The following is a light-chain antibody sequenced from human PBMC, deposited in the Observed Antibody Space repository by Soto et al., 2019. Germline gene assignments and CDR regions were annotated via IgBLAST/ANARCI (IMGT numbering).Light chain of an antibody. V-gene: IGKV1-5*03. CDR1: QSIDNW. CDR3: QQCNTYST. CDR2: QTS. Sequence: DIQMTQSPSILSASVGDRVTITCRASQSIDNWLAWYQQKPGRAPNLLIYQTSNLESGVPSRFSGSGSGTEFTLTISSLQPDDFATYYCQQCNTYSTFGQGTTVEIK. J-gene: IGKJ1*01.